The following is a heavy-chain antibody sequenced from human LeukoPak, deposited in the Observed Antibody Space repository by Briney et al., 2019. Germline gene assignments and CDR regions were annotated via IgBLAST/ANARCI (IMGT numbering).Heavy chain of an antibody. CDR2: MNNDGRVI. CDR3: AREFEATGFWALDY. J-gene: IGHJ4*02. V-gene: IGHV3-74*01. Sequence: GGSLRLSCAASGFTFSSYWMHWVRQAPGKGLVWVSRMNNDGRVITYADSVKGRFTISRDNAKNTLYLQMNSLRAEDTAVYYCAREFEATGFWALDYWGQGTLVTASS. CDR1: GFTFSSYW. D-gene: IGHD3-16*01.